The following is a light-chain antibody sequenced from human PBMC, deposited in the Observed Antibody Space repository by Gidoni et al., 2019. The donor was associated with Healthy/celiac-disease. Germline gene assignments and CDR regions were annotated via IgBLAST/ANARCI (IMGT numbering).Light chain of an antibody. CDR1: QSISSW. V-gene: IGKV1-5*01. Sequence: DTQMTQSPSTLSASVGDRVTITCRASQSISSWLAWYQQKPGKAPKLLIYDASSLESGVPSRFSGSGSGTEFTLTISSLQPDDFATYYCQQYNSYSPWTFXXXTKVEIK. CDR2: DAS. J-gene: IGKJ1*01. CDR3: QQYNSYSPWT.